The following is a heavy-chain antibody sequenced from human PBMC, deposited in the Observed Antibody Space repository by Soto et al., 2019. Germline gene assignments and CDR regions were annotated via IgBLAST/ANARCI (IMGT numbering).Heavy chain of an antibody. CDR2: IWYDGSNK. D-gene: IGHD6-19*01. CDR3: ARDIIAVAGTIRYYGMDV. V-gene: IGHV3-33*01. J-gene: IGHJ6*02. CDR1: GFTFSSYG. Sequence: GGSLRLSCAASGFTFSSYGMHWVRQAPGKGLEWVAVIWYDGSNKYYADSVKGRSTISRDNSKNTLYLQMNSLRAEDTAVYYCARDIIAVAGTIRYYGMDVWGQGTTVTVSS.